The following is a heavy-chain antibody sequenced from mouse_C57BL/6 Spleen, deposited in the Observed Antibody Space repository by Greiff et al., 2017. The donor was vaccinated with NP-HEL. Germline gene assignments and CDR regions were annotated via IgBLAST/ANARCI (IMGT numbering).Heavy chain of an antibody. J-gene: IGHJ1*03. CDR1: GFSLTSYG. V-gene: IGHV2-2*01. Sequence: QVHVKQSGPGLVQPSQSLSITCTVSGFSLTSYGVHWVRQSPGKGLEWLGVIWSGGSTDYNAAFISRLSISKDNSKSQVFFKMNSLQADDTAIYYCARRDGSSYGYFDVWGTGTTVTVSS. CDR2: IWSGGST. CDR3: ARRDGSSYGYFDV. D-gene: IGHD1-1*01.